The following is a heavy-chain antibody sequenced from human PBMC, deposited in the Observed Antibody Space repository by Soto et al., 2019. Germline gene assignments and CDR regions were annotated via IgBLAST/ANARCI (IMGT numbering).Heavy chain of an antibody. J-gene: IGHJ6*02. V-gene: IGHV4-38-2*01. CDR1: GYSISSGYY. D-gene: IGHD3-10*01. Sequence: SETLSLTCAVSGYSISSGYYWGWIRQPPGKGLEWIGSIHHSGSTYYNPSLKSRVTIALDTSRNQFSLRLRAVTAADTAVYFCARGGDTMVRGVIIYYFCCMDVWGQGTTVTVSS. CDR3: ARGGDTMVRGVIIYYFCCMDV. CDR2: IHHSGST.